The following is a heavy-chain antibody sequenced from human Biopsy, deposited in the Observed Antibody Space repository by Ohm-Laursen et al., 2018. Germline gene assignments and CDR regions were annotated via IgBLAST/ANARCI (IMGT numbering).Heavy chain of an antibody. Sequence: SETLSLTCAVSGGSIRSYYWSWIRQPPGKGLEWIGYIYYTGSTNYTPSIKSRVTISVDTSMNHLSQRLTSATAADTAVYYCSRHAPSYSGSYWRYFDLWGRGTLVTVSS. D-gene: IGHD1-26*01. J-gene: IGHJ2*01. CDR1: GGSIRSYY. CDR2: IYYTGST. V-gene: IGHV4-59*08. CDR3: SRHAPSYSGSYWRYFDL.